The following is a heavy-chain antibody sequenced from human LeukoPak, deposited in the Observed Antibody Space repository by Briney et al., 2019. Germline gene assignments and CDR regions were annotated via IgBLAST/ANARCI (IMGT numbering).Heavy chain of an antibody. Sequence: SETLSLTCAVYGGSLIGFHWNWIRQPPGKGLEWIGDINHSGSTNYNPSLTSRVTISVDPSKNQFSLNLSSVTAADTAVYYCAPPPYYYEASGYSVAWGQGTLVTVSS. CDR1: GGSLIGFH. CDR2: INHSGST. V-gene: IGHV4-34*01. J-gene: IGHJ5*02. D-gene: IGHD3-22*01. CDR3: APPPYYYEASGYSVA.